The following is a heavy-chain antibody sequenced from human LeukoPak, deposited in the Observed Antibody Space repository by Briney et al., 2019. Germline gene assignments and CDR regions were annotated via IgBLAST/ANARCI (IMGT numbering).Heavy chain of an antibody. CDR1: GFTFSSYE. V-gene: IGHV3-48*03. J-gene: IGHJ4*02. CDR3: ARERGDLFFDY. D-gene: IGHD3-10*01. Sequence: GGSQRLSCAASGFTFSSYEMNWVRQAPGKGLEWVSYISSSGSTIYYADSVKGRFTISRDNAKNSLYLQMNSLRAEDTAVYYCARERGDLFFDYWGQGTLVTVSS. CDR2: ISSSGSTI.